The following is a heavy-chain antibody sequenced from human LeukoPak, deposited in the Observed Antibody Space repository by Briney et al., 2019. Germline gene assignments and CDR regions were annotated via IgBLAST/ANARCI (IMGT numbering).Heavy chain of an antibody. CDR2: ISGSGGST. J-gene: IGHJ4*02. CDR1: GFTFSSYA. V-gene: IGHV3-23*01. D-gene: IGHD3-16*02. Sequence: GGSLRLSCAASGFTFSSYAMSWVRQTPGKGLEWVSAISGSGGSTYYADSVKGRFTISRDNSKNTLFLQMNSLRAEDTAVYYCARGTAGYHSSYFDYWGQGTLVTVSS. CDR3: ARGTAGYHSSYFDY.